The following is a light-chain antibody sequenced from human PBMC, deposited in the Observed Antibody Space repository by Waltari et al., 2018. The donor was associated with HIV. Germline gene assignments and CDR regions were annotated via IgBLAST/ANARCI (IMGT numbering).Light chain of an antibody. Sequence: QSALTQPASVSGFPGQTITISCTGSSSDVGSYNYVPWYQQPPGKAPKLLIYDVSKRPSGVSNRFSGSKSGNTASLTISGLQAEDEADYYCCSYAGSNTYLFGTGTEVTVL. J-gene: IGLJ1*01. CDR1: SSDVGSYNY. CDR2: DVS. V-gene: IGLV2-23*02. CDR3: CSYAGSNTYL.